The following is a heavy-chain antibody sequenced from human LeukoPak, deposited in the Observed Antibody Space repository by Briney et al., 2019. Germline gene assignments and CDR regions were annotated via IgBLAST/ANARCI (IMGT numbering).Heavy chain of an antibody. CDR1: GGSFSGYY. D-gene: IGHD1-7*01. CDR2: INHSGST. Sequence: SETLSLTCAVYGGSFSGYYWSWIRRPPGKGLEWIGEINHSGSTNYNPSLKSRVTISVDTSKNQFSLKLSSVTAADTAVYYCARENWNYRAPFDYWGQGTLVTVSS. J-gene: IGHJ4*02. CDR3: ARENWNYRAPFDY. V-gene: IGHV4-34*01.